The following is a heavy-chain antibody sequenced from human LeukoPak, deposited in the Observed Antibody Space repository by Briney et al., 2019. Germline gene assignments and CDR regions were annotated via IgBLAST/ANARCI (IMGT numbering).Heavy chain of an antibody. D-gene: IGHD2-2*01. J-gene: IGHJ5*02. CDR2: IYSGGST. CDR3: AKNPSIVVVPAAIGANNWFDP. CDR1: GFTVSSNY. Sequence: GGSLRLSCAASGFTVSSNYMSWVRQAPGKGLEWVSVIYSGGSTYYADSVKGRFTISRDNSKNTLYLQMNSLRAEDTAVYYCAKNPSIVVVPAAIGANNWFDPWGQGTLVTVSS. V-gene: IGHV3-66*01.